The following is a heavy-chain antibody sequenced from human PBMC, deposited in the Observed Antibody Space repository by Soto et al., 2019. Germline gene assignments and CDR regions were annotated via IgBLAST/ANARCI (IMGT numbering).Heavy chain of an antibody. CDR2: INPSNGKA. CDR3: SRHHHVAFDL. Sequence: ASVKVSCKASGYTFARYGISWVRQAPGQGLEWMGWINPSNGKANYAQNLQGRVTMTTDTSATTAYMEFRSLTSDYTAMYYCSRHHHVAFDLWGQGTVVTVSS. CDR1: GYTFARYG. J-gene: IGHJ3*01. V-gene: IGHV1-18*01.